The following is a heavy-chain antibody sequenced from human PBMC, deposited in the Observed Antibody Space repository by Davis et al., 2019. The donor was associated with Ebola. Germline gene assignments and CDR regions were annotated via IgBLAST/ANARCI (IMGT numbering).Heavy chain of an antibody. CDR3: ARDSGIFGDYYFDS. D-gene: IGHD3-10*02. J-gene: IGHJ4*02. CDR2: ISGFGYNT. CDR1: GFSFSNYA. V-gene: IGHV3-23*01. Sequence: PGRSLRLSCAASGFSFSNYAMSWVRQAPGKGLEWVSGISGFGYNTYHADSVKGRFTISRDNSKNTWYLQMNSLRAEDTAVYYCARDSGIFGDYYFDSWGQGTLVTVSS.